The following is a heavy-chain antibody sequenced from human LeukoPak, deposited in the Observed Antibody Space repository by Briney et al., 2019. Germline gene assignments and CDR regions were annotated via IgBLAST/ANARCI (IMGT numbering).Heavy chain of an antibody. D-gene: IGHD6-13*01. V-gene: IGHV1-69*05. CDR3: ARGSSSWTAHDAFDI. CDR2: IIPSFGTA. J-gene: IGHJ3*02. Sequence: ASVKVSCKASGGTFSSYAISWVRQAPGQGLEWMGGIIPSFGTANYAQKFQGRVTITTDESTSTAYMELSSLRSEDTAVYYCARGSSSWTAHDAFDIWGQGTMVTVSS. CDR1: GGTFSSYA.